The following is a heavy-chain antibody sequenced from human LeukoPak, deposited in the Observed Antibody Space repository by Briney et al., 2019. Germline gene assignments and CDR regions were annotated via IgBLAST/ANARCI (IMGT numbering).Heavy chain of an antibody. CDR3: AAAGIAAATNWFDP. CDR1: GYTLTELS. CDR2: FDPEDGET. Sequence: WASVKVSCKVSGYTLTELSMHWVRQAPGKGLEWMGGFDPEDGETIYAQKFQGRVTMTEDTSTDTAYMELSSLRSEDTAVYYCAAAGIAAATNWFDPWGQGTLVTVSS. J-gene: IGHJ5*02. V-gene: IGHV1-24*01. D-gene: IGHD6-13*01.